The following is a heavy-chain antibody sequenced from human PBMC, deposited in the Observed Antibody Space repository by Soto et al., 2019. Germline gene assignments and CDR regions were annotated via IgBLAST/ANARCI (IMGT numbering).Heavy chain of an antibody. V-gene: IGHV3-23*01. J-gene: IGHJ4*02. CDR2: ISGSGGST. Sequence: EVQLLESGGGLVQPGGSLRLSCAASGFTFSSYAMSWVRQAPGKGLEWVSAISGSGGSTYYADSVKGRFTISRDNSKNTGYLQMNSLRAEDTAVYYCAKVEKGYYYDSSGYCFDFWGQGTLVTVSS. CDR1: GFTFSSYA. D-gene: IGHD3-22*01. CDR3: AKVEKGYYYDSSGYCFDF.